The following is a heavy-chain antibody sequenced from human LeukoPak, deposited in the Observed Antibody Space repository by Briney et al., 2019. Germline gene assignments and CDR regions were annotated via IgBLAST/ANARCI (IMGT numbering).Heavy chain of an antibody. V-gene: IGHV1-8*01. CDR1: GYTFSSYD. CDR2: MNPNSGNT. J-gene: IGHJ4*02. Sequence: ASVKVSYKASGYTFSSYDINWVRQAPGQGLEWMGWMNPNSGNTGYAQKFQGRVTMTRNTSISTAYMELSSLRSEDTALYYCARVTHYCGSTSCYTVYYFDYWGQGTLVTVSS. D-gene: IGHD2-2*02. CDR3: ARVTHYCGSTSCYTVYYFDY.